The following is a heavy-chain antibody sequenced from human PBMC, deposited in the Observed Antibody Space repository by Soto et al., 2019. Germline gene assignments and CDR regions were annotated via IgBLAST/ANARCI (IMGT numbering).Heavy chain of an antibody. D-gene: IGHD6-19*01. V-gene: IGHV3-30-3*01. Sequence: VGSLRLSCAASGFTFSSYVMHWVRQARGKGLEWVAVISDDGSNKYYADSVKGRFTISRDNSKNTLYLQMNSLRDEDTAIYYCARDKYTSGWYTIGDYWGQGTLVTVSS. CDR1: GFTFSSYV. CDR2: ISDDGSNK. J-gene: IGHJ4*02. CDR3: ARDKYTSGWYTIGDY.